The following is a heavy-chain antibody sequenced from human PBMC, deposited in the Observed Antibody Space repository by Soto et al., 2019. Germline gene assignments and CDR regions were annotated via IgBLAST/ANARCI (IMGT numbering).Heavy chain of an antibody. CDR3: AHRGFFDVGYPNWFDP. CDR1: GFSLTARGVA. Sequence: QITLKESGPTLVKPTQTLTLTCTFSGFSLTARGVAVGWIRQPPGKALEWLALIYWDDDERYNPSLKNRLSITXXTXRIXVVLTITNMDHVDTATYFCAHRGFFDVGYPNWFDPWGQGALFTVSP. V-gene: IGHV2-5*02. D-gene: IGHD3-22*01. CDR2: IYWDDDE. J-gene: IGHJ5*02.